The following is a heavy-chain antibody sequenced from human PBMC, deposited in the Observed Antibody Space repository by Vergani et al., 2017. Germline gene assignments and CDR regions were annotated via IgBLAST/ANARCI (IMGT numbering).Heavy chain of an antibody. J-gene: IGHJ6*02. CDR1: GYTFTSYG. CDR3: ARVHGQVVVAATVNYYGMDV. V-gene: IGHV1-18*01. Sequence: QVQLVQSGAEVKKPGASVKVSCKASGYTFTSYGISWVRQGPGQGLDWMGWISAYNGNTNYAQKLQGRVTMTTDTSTSTAYMELRSLRSDDTAVYYCARVHGQVVVAATVNYYGMDVWGQGTTVTVSS. CDR2: ISAYNGNT. D-gene: IGHD2-15*01.